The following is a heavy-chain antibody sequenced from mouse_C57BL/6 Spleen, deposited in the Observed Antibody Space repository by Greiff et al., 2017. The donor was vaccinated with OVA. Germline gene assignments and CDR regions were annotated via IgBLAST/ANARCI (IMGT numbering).Heavy chain of an antibody. V-gene: IGHV1-15*01. CDR1: GYTFTDYE. CDR3: TRRGRRRGAMDY. D-gene: IGHD1-2*01. CDR2: IDPETGGT. J-gene: IGHJ4*01. Sequence: VQLQQSGAELVRPGASVTLSCKASGYTFTDYEMHWVKQTPVHGLEWIGAIDPETGGTAYNQKFKGKAILTADKASSTAYMELRSLTSEDSAVYYCTRRGRRRGAMDYWGQGTSVTVSS.